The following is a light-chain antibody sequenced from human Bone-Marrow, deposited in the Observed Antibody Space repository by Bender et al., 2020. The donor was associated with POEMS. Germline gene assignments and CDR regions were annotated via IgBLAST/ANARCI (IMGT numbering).Light chain of an antibody. J-gene: IGLJ1*01. CDR2: KDS. Sequence: SYELTQPPSVSVSPGQTARITCSGDALPKQYVYWYQQKPGQAPLLVIHKDSERPSGIPERFSGSKSGITASLTISGLQGEDEADYYCCSYAGSRTFYVFGTGTKVTVL. CDR3: CSYAGSRTFYV. CDR1: ALPKQY. V-gene: IGLV3-25*03.